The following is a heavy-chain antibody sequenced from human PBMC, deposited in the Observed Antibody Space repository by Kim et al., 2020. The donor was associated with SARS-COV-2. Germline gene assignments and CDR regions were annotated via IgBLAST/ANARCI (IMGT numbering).Heavy chain of an antibody. CDR3: AKEDGLLGGSSPYYFDY. D-gene: IGHD6-13*01. J-gene: IGHJ4*02. Sequence: VQGQCTISRDNSTNTLYLQMTSLRAEDPAVYYCAKEDGLLGGSSPYYFDYWGQGTLVTVSS. V-gene: IGHV3-30*02.